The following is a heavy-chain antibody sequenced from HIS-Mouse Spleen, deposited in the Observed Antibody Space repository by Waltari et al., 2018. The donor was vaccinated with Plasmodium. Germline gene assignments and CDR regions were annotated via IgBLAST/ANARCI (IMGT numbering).Heavy chain of an antibody. CDR2: INPNSGGT. J-gene: IGHJ4*02. CDR1: GYSFPCYY. V-gene: IGHV1-2*02. Sequence: QVQLVQSGAAAKKPGASVTVSCKASGYSFPCYYMHWVRQAPGQGLEWRGWINPNSGGTNYAQKFQGRVTMTRDTSISTAYMELSRLRSDDTAVYYCARDLAAAGHFDYWGQGTLVTVSS. CDR3: ARDLAAAGHFDY. D-gene: IGHD6-13*01.